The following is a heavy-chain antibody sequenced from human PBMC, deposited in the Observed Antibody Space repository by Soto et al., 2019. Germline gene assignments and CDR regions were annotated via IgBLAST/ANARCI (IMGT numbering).Heavy chain of an antibody. D-gene: IGHD6-19*01. CDR2: IIPILGIA. V-gene: IGHV1-69*02. CDR3: ARGRAVADYYYYGMDV. J-gene: IGHJ6*02. Sequence: QVQLVQSGAEVKKPGSSVKVSCKASGGTFSSYTISWVRQAPGQGLEWMGRIIPILGIANYAQKFQGRVTITADKSTSTAYMELSSLRSEDTGVYYCARGRAVADYYYYGMDVWGQGTTVTVSS. CDR1: GGTFSSYT.